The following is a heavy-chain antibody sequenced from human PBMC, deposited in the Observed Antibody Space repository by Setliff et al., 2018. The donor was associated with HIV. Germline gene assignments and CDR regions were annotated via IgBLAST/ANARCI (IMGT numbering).Heavy chain of an antibody. CDR2: IYYSGSI. CDR1: GGSISSSSDY. J-gene: IGHJ4*02. CDR3: ARVPFTTGFDS. D-gene: IGHD3-3*01. V-gene: IGHV4-39*02. Sequence: SETLSLTCTVSGGSISSSSDYWGWIRQPPGKGLEWIGSIYYSGSIYYNPSLKSRVTISVDTPNNHFSLRLSSVTAADTALYYCARVPFTTGFDSWGQGTLVTVSS.